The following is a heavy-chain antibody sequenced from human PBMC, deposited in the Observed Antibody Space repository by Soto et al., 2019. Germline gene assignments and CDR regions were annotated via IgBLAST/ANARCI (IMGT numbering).Heavy chain of an antibody. J-gene: IGHJ4*02. CDR3: AGEPSLSMVVVVPAAAGY. CDR2: INAGNGNT. V-gene: IGHV1-3*01. Sequence: QVQLVQSGAEVKKPGASVKVSCKASGYTFTSYAMHWVRQAPGQRLEWMGWINAGNGNTKYSQKFQGRVTITRDTSRSTAYTEASRLRSGGTAVDYWAGEPSLSMVVVVPAAAGYWGQGTLVTVSS. D-gene: IGHD2-2*01. CDR1: GYTFTSYA.